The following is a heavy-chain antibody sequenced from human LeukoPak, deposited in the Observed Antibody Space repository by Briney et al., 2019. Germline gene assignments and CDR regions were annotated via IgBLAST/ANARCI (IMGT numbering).Heavy chain of an antibody. J-gene: IGHJ4*02. Sequence: TLSLTCTVSGGSISSGGYYWSWIRQPPGKALEWLALIYWDDDKRYSPSLKSRLTITKDTSKNQVVLTMTNMDPVDTATFYCVHSSGSFPTLRPFDYWGQGTLVTVSS. CDR3: VHSSGSFPTLRPFDY. D-gene: IGHD3-10*01. CDR1: GGSISSGGYY. CDR2: IYWDDDK. V-gene: IGHV2-5*08.